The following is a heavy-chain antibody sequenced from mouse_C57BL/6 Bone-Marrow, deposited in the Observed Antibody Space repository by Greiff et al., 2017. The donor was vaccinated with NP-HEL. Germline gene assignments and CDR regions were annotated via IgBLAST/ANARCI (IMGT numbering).Heavy chain of an antibody. J-gene: IGHJ2*01. CDR3: ARRGRR. V-gene: IGHV3-6*01. CDR2: ISYDGSN. Sequence: EVKLQESGPGLVKPSQSLSLTCSVTGYSITSGYYWNWIRQFPGNKLEWMGYISYDGSNNYNPSLKNRISITRDTSKNQFFLKLNSVTTEDTATYYCARRGRRGGQGTTLTVSS. CDR1: GYSITSGYY.